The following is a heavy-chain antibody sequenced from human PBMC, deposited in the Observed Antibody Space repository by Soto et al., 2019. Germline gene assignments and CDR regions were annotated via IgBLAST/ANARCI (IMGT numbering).Heavy chain of an antibody. D-gene: IGHD2-15*01. CDR1: GFDFISSG. Sequence: QMQLVQSGPEVKKPGTSVKVSCRASGFDFISSGIQWVRQARGQGREWIGWIVVYSGQTHYEQKFQDRVTITRDTSTGTAYIEMTSLSSEDTAVYYCSSDRPDTARGWFVWGQGTTVTVSS. J-gene: IGHJ6*02. V-gene: IGHV1-58*02. CDR3: SSDRPDTARGWFV. CDR2: IVVYSGQT.